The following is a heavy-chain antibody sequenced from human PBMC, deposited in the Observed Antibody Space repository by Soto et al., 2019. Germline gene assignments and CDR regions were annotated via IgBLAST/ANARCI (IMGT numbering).Heavy chain of an antibody. CDR3: ARTLYSYGPRFDY. Sequence: PSETLSLTCTVSGGYISSYYCSWIRQPPGKGLEWIGYIYYSGSTNYNPSLKSRVTISVDTSKNQFSLKLSSVTAADTAVYYCARTLYSYGPRFDYWGQGTLVTVSS. J-gene: IGHJ4*02. CDR1: GGYISSYY. V-gene: IGHV4-59*01. D-gene: IGHD5-18*01. CDR2: IYYSGST.